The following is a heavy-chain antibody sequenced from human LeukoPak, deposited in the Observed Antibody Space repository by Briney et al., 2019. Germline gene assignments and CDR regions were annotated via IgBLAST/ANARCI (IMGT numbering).Heavy chain of an antibody. D-gene: IGHD6-13*01. J-gene: IGHJ4*02. CDR1: GDTFSSYA. Sequence: ASVKVSCKASGDTFSSYAISWVRQAPGQGLEWMGRINPIFGTTNYAQKFQGRVTITADTSTSTAYMELSSLRSEDTAVYYCARDYSSSWYFDPWGQGTLVTVSS. CDR3: ARDYSSSWYFDP. V-gene: IGHV1-69*06. CDR2: INPIFGTT.